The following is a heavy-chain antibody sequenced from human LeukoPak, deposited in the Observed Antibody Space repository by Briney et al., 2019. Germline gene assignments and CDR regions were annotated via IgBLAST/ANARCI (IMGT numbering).Heavy chain of an antibody. J-gene: IGHJ5*02. D-gene: IGHD6-13*01. Sequence: GGSLRLSCAASGFTFSSYSMNWVRQAPGKGLEWVSSISSSSSYIYYADSVKGRFTISRDNAKNSLYLQMNSLRAEDTAVYYCARDSSSWYMGFDPWGQGTLVTVSS. V-gene: IGHV3-21*01. CDR2: ISSSSSYI. CDR1: GFTFSSYS. CDR3: ARDSSSWYMGFDP.